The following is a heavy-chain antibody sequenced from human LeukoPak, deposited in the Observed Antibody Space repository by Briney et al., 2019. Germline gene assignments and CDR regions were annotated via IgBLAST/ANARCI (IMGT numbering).Heavy chain of an antibody. J-gene: IGHJ5*02. Sequence: SETLSLSCAVSGGSISSSSYYWGWIRQPPGKGLEWIGSIYYGGSTYYNPSLKSRVTISVNTSKNQFSLKLGSVTAAETAVYYCARHGYSGSSHWSDPWGQETLVTVSS. D-gene: IGHD6-6*01. V-gene: IGHV4-39*01. CDR1: GGSISSSSYY. CDR3: ARHGYSGSSHWSDP. CDR2: IYYGGST.